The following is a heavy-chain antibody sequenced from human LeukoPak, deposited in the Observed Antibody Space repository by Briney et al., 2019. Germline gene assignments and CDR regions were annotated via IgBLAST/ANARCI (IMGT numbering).Heavy chain of an antibody. CDR3: AKEVGGPLADAFDI. D-gene: IGHD2-15*01. CDR2: ISGSGGNT. Sequence: PGGSLSLSCAASGFTFSSYAMIWVREAPGEGLEGVSAISGSGGNTYYADFVEGRFTISRDNAKNSLYLKMNSLRAEDMGLFYCAKEVGGPLADAFDIWGQGTMVTVSS. J-gene: IGHJ3*02. V-gene: IGHV3-23*01. CDR1: GFTFSSYA.